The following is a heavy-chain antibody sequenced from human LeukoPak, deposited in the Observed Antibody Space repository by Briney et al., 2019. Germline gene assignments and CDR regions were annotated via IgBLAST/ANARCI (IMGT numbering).Heavy chain of an antibody. Sequence: GGSLRLSCSASGFTFSSYAMSWVRQAPGKGLEWVSAISGSGGSTYYADSVKGRFTISRDNSKNTLYLQMNSLRAEDTAVYYCAKDRVGYYDSSGYPTGDAFDIWGQGTMVTVSS. J-gene: IGHJ3*02. D-gene: IGHD3-22*01. CDR3: AKDRVGYYDSSGYPTGDAFDI. V-gene: IGHV3-23*01. CDR2: ISGSGGST. CDR1: GFTFSSYA.